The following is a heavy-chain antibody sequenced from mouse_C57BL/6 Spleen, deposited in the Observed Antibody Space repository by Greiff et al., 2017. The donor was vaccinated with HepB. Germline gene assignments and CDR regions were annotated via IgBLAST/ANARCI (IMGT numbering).Heavy chain of an antibody. CDR2: IDPSDSYT. D-gene: IGHD4-1*01. V-gene: IGHV1-59*01. CDR1: GYTFTSYW. CDR3: ARLGSNYAMDY. Sequence: QVQLQQPGAELVRPGTSVKLSCKASGYTFTSYWMHWVKQRSGQGLEWIGVIDPSDSYTNYNQKFKGKATLTVDTSSSTAYMQLSSLTSEDSAVYYCARLGSNYAMDYWGQGTSVTVSS. J-gene: IGHJ4*01.